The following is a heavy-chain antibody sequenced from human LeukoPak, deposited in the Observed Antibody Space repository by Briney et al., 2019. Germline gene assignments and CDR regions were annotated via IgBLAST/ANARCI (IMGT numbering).Heavy chain of an antibody. V-gene: IGHV4-4*07. J-gene: IGHJ4*02. CDR3: AREAPYYDFWPTPFDY. CDR2: IYTSGST. Sequence: SETLSLTCTVSGGSISSYYWSWIRQPAGKGLVWIGRIYTSGSTNYNPSLKSRVTMSVDTSKNQFSLKLSSVTAADTAVYYCAREAPYYDFWPTPFDYWGQGTLVTVSS. D-gene: IGHD3-3*01. CDR1: GGSISSYY.